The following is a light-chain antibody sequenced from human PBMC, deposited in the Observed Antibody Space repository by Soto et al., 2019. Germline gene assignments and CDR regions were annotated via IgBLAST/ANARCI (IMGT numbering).Light chain of an antibody. CDR3: QQYSDHWT. CDR1: RSIINW. J-gene: IGKJ1*01. CDR2: KAS. V-gene: IGKV1-5*03. Sequence: DIQLTQSPSTLSASVGDRVTITCRASRSIINWLAGYQQKSGKGPKLLIYKASNLQTGVPSRFSGSGYGTEFTLTISSLQPDDVATYYCQQYSDHWTFGQGTKVEIK.